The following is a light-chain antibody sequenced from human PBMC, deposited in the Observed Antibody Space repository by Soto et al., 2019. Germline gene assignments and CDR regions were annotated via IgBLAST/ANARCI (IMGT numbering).Light chain of an antibody. V-gene: IGKV3-20*01. J-gene: IGKJ2*03. CDR3: QQRYSWYS. CDR2: GAS. CDR1: QSVTSSH. Sequence: EIVLTQTPGTLSLSPGERATLSCRASQSVTSSHLAWYQQKPGQAPRLLIYGASTRATGIPDRFSGSGSDTDFSLTISSLEPEDFAVYYCQQRYSWYSFGQGTKLVI.